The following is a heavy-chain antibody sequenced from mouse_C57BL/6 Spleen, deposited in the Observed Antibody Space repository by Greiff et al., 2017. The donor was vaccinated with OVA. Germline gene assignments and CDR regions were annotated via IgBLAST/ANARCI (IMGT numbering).Heavy chain of an antibody. Sequence: EVKVVESGGGLVKPGGSLKLSCAASGFTFSDYGMHWVRQAPEKGLEWVAYISSGSSTIYYADTVKGRFTISSDNAKNTLFLQMTSLRSEDTAMYYSARRAQALYYYAMDYWGQGTSVTVSS. V-gene: IGHV5-17*01. J-gene: IGHJ4*01. CDR3: ARRAQALYYYAMDY. CDR2: ISSGSSTI. D-gene: IGHD3-2*02. CDR1: GFTFSDYG.